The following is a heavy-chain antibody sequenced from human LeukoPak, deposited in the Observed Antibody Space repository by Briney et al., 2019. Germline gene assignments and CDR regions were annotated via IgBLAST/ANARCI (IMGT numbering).Heavy chain of an antibody. V-gene: IGHV1-2*06. Sequence: GASVKVSCKASGGTFSSYAISWVRQAPGQGLEWMGRINPNSGGTNYAQKFQGRVTMTRDTSISTAYMELSRLRSDDTAVYYCARDDDAFDIWGQGTMVTVSS. CDR2: INPNSGGT. CDR1: GGTFSSYA. CDR3: ARDDDAFDI. J-gene: IGHJ3*02.